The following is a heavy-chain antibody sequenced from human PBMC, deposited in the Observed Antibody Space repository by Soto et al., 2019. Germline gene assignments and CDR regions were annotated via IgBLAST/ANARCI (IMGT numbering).Heavy chain of an antibody. CDR1: GYSFGSYW. V-gene: IGHV5-10-1*03. D-gene: IGHD3-16*01. CDR3: ARQGTDKILGWDV. J-gene: IGHJ6*02. Sequence: EVKLVQSGAEVKKPGEPLRISCQASGYSFGSYWIRWVRQMPGKGLEWMGMIDPGDSESIYSPSSQGHVTFSVDASISTAYLHWSSLKASDTATYYCARQGTDKILGWDVWGQGTTVIVSS. CDR2: IDPGDSES.